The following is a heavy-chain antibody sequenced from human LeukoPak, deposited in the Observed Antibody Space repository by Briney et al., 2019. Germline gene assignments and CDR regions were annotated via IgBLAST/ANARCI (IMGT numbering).Heavy chain of an antibody. V-gene: IGHV3-23*01. CDR3: AKDGDESSGYFGY. Sequence: GGSLRLSCAASGFTFSSYAMSWVRQAPGKGLEWVSAISGSGGSTYYADSVKGRFTISRDNSKNTLYLQMNSLGAEDTAVYYCAKDGDESSGYFGYWGQGTLVTVSS. CDR2: ISGSGGST. J-gene: IGHJ4*02. CDR1: GFTFSSYA. D-gene: IGHD3-22*01.